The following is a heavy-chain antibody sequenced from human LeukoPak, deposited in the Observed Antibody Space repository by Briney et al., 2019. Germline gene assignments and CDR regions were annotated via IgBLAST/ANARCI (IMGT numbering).Heavy chain of an antibody. CDR2: IYSGGST. D-gene: IGHD1-7*01. J-gene: IGHJ6*02. CDR3: ARGGTTPVYYYYGMDV. V-gene: IGHV3-53*01. CDR1: GFTVSSNY. Sequence: PGGSLRLSCAASGFTVSSNYMSWVRQAPGKGLEWVSVIYSGGSTYYADSVKGRFTISRDNSKNTLYLQMNSLRAEDTAVYYCARGGTTPVYYYYGMDVWGQGTTVTVSS.